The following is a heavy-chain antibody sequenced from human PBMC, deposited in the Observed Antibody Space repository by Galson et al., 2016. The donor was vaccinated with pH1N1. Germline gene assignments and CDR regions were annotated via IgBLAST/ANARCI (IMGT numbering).Heavy chain of an antibody. Sequence: QSGAEVKKPGESLKISCRGSGYSFSSHWIGWVPQIPGKGLAWMGILYPGDSDTKYSPSFQGQVTFSADNSSNTAYVQGNSLKTSDTAMYFCARRSAVAGVDYWGQGTLVTVSS. J-gene: IGHJ4*02. CDR3: ARRSAVAGVDY. CDR1: GYSFSSHW. CDR2: LYPGDSDT. D-gene: IGHD6-19*01. V-gene: IGHV5-51*01.